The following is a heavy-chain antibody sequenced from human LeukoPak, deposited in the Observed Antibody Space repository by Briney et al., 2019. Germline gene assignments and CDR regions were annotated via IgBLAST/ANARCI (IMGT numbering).Heavy chain of an antibody. CDR1: GLTFSSYS. CDR3: ARSFRYFDWLPIDY. D-gene: IGHD3-9*01. Sequence: GGSLRLSCAASGLTFSSYSMNWVRQAPGKGLEWVSYISSSSSTIYYADSVKGRFTISRDNAKNSLYLQMNSLRAEDTAVYYCARSFRYFDWLPIDYWGQGTLVTVSS. CDR2: ISSSSSTI. V-gene: IGHV3-48*01. J-gene: IGHJ4*02.